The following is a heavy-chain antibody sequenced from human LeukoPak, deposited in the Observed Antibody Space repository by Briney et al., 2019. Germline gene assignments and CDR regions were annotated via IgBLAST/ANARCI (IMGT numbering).Heavy chain of an antibody. V-gene: IGHV4-59*08. CDR2: IYYSGST. Sequence: PSETLSLTCTVSGGSISSHYWSWIRQPPGKGLEWIGYIYYSGSTNYNPSLKSRVTISVDTSKNQFSLKLSSVTAADTAVYYCARAPYYYYGMDVWGQGTTVTVSS. CDR1: GGSISSHY. CDR3: ARAPYYYYGMDV. J-gene: IGHJ6*02.